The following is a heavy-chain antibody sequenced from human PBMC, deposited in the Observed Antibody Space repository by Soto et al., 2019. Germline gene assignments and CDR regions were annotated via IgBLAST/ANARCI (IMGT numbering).Heavy chain of an antibody. Sequence: PGGSLRLSWAASGFTFNNYALNWVRQAPGKGLEWVSSISGTGGSTFYAASAKGRFTISRDNSKNTLFLQMTSLRAEYTAVYYCWKGDSKSGSSAAFDNWGQGTMVTVSS. D-gene: IGHD6-25*01. CDR2: ISGTGGST. V-gene: IGHV3-23*01. CDR3: WKGDSKSGSSAAFDN. J-gene: IGHJ3*02. CDR1: GFTFNNYA.